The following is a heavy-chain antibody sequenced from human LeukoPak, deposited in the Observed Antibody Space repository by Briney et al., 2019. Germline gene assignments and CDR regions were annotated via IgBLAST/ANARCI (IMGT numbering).Heavy chain of an antibody. Sequence: GASVKVSCKASGGTFSSYAISWVRQAPGQGLEWMGGIIPIFGTANYAQKFQGRVTITADESTSTAYMELSSLRSEDTAVYYCARDSLGGDYRLQLGSDPWGQGTLVTVSS. CDR2: IIPIFGTA. CDR3: ARDSLGGDYRLQLGSDP. CDR1: GGTFSSYA. D-gene: IGHD4-17*01. J-gene: IGHJ5*02. V-gene: IGHV1-69*13.